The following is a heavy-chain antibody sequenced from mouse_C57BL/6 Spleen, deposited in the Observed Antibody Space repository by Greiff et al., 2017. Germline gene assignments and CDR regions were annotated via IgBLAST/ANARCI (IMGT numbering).Heavy chain of an antibody. CDR2: ISSGGDYI. D-gene: IGHD2-1*01. CDR1: GFTFSSYA. Sequence: DVMLVESGEGLVKPGGSLKLSCAASGFTFSSYAMSWVRQTPEKRLEWVAYISSGGDYIYYADTVKGRFTISRDNARNTLYLQMSSLKSEDTAMYYCTRDGANYPWFAYWGQGTLVTVSA. J-gene: IGHJ3*01. V-gene: IGHV5-9-1*02. CDR3: TRDGANYPWFAY.